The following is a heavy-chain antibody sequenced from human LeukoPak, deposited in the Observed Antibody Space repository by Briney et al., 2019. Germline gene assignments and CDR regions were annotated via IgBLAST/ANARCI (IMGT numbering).Heavy chain of an antibody. J-gene: IGHJ3*02. D-gene: IGHD2-21*01. CDR2: NVVGSGNT. V-gene: IGHV1-58*02. Sequence: GASVKVSCKASGFTFTSSAMQWVRQARGQRLEWIGWNVVGSGNTNYAQNFQERVTITRDMSTSTAYMELSSLRSEDTAVYYCAANTPRVVREDAFDIWGQGTMVTVSS. CDR1: GFTFTSSA. CDR3: AANTPRVVREDAFDI.